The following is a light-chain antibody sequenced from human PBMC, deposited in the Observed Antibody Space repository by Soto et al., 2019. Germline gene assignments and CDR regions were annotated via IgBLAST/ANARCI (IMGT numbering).Light chain of an antibody. Sequence: DIVMTQSPDSLAVSLGERATINCKSSQSVLYSSNNNNYLAWYQQKPGQPPKLLIYWASTRESGVPDRFTGSGSGTDFTLTISSLQAEDVAVYYCQQYYSSPLTFDGGTRVEIK. V-gene: IGKV4-1*01. CDR3: QQYYSSPLT. J-gene: IGKJ4*01. CDR2: WAS. CDR1: QSVLYSSNNNNY.